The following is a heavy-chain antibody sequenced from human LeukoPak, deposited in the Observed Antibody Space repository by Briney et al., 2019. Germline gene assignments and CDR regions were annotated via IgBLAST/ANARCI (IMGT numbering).Heavy chain of an antibody. D-gene: IGHD6-19*01. V-gene: IGHV3-23*05. J-gene: IGHJ4*02. Sequence: GGSLRLSCAASGFTFSDYAMNWVRQAPGKGLEWVSTIDSRGGYTYYADSVRGRFAISRDNSKDTLYLQMNSLGAEDTAIYYCAKFRADSSGWPFDYWGQGTLVTVSS. CDR1: GFTFSDYA. CDR3: AKFRADSSGWPFDY. CDR2: IDSRGGYT.